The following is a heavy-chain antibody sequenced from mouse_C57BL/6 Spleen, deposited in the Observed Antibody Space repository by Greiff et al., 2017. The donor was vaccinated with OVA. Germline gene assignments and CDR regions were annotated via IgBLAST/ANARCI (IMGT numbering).Heavy chain of an antibody. J-gene: IGHJ2*01. D-gene: IGHD2-4*01. CDR3: ARHGDYEDY. V-gene: IGHV5-9*01. CDR2: ISGAGGNT. CDR1: GFTFSSYT. Sequence: EVMLVESGGGLVKPGGSLKLSCAASGFTFSSYTMSWVRQTPEKRLAWVATISGAGGNTSSPHSVKGRFTISRDNAKNTLYLQMSSLRSEDTALYYCARHGDYEDYWGQGTTLTVSS.